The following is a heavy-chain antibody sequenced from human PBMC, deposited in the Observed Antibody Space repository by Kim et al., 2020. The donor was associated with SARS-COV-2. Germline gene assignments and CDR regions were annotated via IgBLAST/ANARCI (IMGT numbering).Heavy chain of an antibody. CDR2: VNGDGTA. Sequence: GGSLRLSCAASELTFSPNYMHWVRQAPGKGLEWVSRVNGDGTAAYAAYVVNRLTTFTSAYKNTALLLKMSLRGADTTVHYCSRAAPWGAYGFSDHWAQVT. J-gene: IGHJ1*01. CDR1: ELTFSPNY. CDR3: SRAAPWGAYGFSDH. V-gene: IGHV3-53*01. D-gene: IGHD3-16*01.